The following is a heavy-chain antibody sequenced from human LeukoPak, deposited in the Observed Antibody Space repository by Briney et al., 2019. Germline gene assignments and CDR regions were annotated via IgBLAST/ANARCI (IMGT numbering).Heavy chain of an antibody. D-gene: IGHD1-26*01. Sequence: GGSLRLSCAASGFTFSSYSMNWVRQAPGKGLEWVSSISSSSSYIDYADSMKGRFTISRDNAKNSLYLQMNSLRAEDTAVYYCARVGGSYYPDQHWGQGTLVTVSS. J-gene: IGHJ1*01. CDR1: GFTFSSYS. CDR3: ARVGGSYYPDQH. V-gene: IGHV3-21*06. CDR2: ISSSSSYI.